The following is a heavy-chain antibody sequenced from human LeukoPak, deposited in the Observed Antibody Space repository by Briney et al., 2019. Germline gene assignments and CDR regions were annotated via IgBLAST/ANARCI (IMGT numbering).Heavy chain of an antibody. CDR1: GFSFSTYA. CDR2: IRASGDT. Sequence: PGGSLRLSCAASGFSFSTYAMSWVRQAPGRGPEWGSSIRASGDTFYTDSVKSRFTPSRNDSSNTVYPQPNNLTAEDTAIYYGAKAHRVRGVGIDYWGQGTPVTVSS. V-gene: IGHV3-23*01. J-gene: IGHJ4*02. D-gene: IGHD3-10*01. CDR3: AKAHRVRGVGIDY.